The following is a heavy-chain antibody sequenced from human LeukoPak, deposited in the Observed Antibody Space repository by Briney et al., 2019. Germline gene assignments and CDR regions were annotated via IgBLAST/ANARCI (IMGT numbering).Heavy chain of an antibody. CDR2: IYTSGST. CDR3: ARVNYYGSGSFNWFDP. D-gene: IGHD3-10*01. Sequence: SETLSLTCTVSGGSISSYYWSWIRQPAGKGLEWIGRIYTSGSTNYNPSLKSRVTMSVDTSKNQFSLKLSSVTAADTAVYYCARVNYYGSGSFNWFDPWGQGTLVTVSS. J-gene: IGHJ5*02. CDR1: GGSISSYY. V-gene: IGHV4-4*07.